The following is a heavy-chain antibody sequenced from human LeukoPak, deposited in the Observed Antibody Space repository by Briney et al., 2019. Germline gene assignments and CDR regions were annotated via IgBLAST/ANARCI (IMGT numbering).Heavy chain of an antibody. J-gene: IGHJ4*02. Sequence: GGSLRLSCAASAFSFGDYWMTWVRQAPGKGLHWVAHIKQDGSEEYYVDSVKGRFTISRDNAKTSLYLQMNSLRAEDTAVYYCARWNSGWEFDYWGQGTLVSVSS. CDR1: AFSFGDYW. CDR3: ARWNSGWEFDY. V-gene: IGHV3-7*05. D-gene: IGHD6-19*01. CDR2: IKQDGSEE.